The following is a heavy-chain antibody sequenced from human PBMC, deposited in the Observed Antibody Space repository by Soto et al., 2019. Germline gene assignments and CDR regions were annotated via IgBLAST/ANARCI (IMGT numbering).Heavy chain of an antibody. J-gene: IGHJ3*02. V-gene: IGHV4-59*08. Sequence: SETLSLTCTVSGGSISSYYWSWIRQPPGKGLEWIGYIYYSGSTNYNPSLKSRVTISVDTSKNQFSLKLSSVTAADTAVYYCASSNSGYDLSDPPDAFDIWGQGTMVTVSS. D-gene: IGHD5-12*01. CDR1: GGSISSYY. CDR3: ASSNSGYDLSDPPDAFDI. CDR2: IYYSGST.